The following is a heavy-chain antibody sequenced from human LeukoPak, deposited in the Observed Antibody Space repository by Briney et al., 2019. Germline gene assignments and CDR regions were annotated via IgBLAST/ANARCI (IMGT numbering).Heavy chain of an antibody. Sequence: ASVKVSCTASGGTFSSYAISWVRQAPGQGLEWMGGIIPIFGTANYAQKFQGRVTITADESTSTAYMELSSLRSEDTAVYYCAREPESLKRALYGMDVWGQGTTVTVSS. CDR1: GGTFSSYA. J-gene: IGHJ6*02. V-gene: IGHV1-69*13. CDR3: AREPESLKRALYGMDV. CDR2: IIPIFGTA. D-gene: IGHD1-14*01.